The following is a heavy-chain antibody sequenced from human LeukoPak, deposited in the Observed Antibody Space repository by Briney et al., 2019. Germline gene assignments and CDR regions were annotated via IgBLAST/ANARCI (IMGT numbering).Heavy chain of an antibody. V-gene: IGHV4-34*01. J-gene: IGHJ4*02. CDR3: ARMTTGHDY. D-gene: IGHD4-17*01. Sequence: PSETLSLTCGVSGTSFTSYYWSWIRQTPGKGLEWIGEVNHSGYTNMNPSLKSRVTISVDTSKNQFSLIMTPVTAADTAVYFCARMTTGHDYWGQGILVTVSS. CDR1: GTSFTSYY. CDR2: VNHSGYT.